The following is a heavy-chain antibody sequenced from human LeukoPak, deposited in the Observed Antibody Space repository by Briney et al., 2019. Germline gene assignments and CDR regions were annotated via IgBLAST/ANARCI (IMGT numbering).Heavy chain of an antibody. V-gene: IGHV4-59*01. D-gene: IGHD6-19*01. CDR2: IYYSGST. CDR1: GGSISSYY. J-gene: IGHJ4*02. CDR3: ASGSSGWYPFDY. Sequence: SETLSLTCTVSGGSISSYYWSWIRQPPGKGLEWIGYIYYSGSTNYNPSLKSRVTISVDTSKNQFSLKLSSVTAADTAVYYCASGSSGWYPFDYWGQGTLVTVSS.